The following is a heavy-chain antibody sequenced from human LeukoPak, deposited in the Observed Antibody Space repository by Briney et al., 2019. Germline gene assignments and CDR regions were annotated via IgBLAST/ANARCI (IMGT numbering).Heavy chain of an antibody. J-gene: IGHJ4*02. CDR1: GDFISRSTYY. CDR3: ARSSGTGTFSY. CDR2: VYYGRSP. V-gene: IGHV4-39*02. Sequence: ASETLSLTCTVSGDFISRSTYYWAWIRQPPGKGLEWIGSVYYGRSPYFNPSLESRATISVDTSKNHFSLKMSSVTAADTAVYYCARSSGTGTFSYWGQGTLVTVSS. D-gene: IGHD6-25*01.